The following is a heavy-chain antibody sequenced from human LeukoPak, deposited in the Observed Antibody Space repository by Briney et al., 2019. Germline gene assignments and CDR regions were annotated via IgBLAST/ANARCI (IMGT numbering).Heavy chain of an antibody. CDR2: ISPGGDIT. J-gene: IGHJ4*02. CDR3: AKYMIRYCSSTSCLPEDY. D-gene: IGHD2-2*01. CDR1: GFTFRAHG. V-gene: IGHV3-23*01. Sequence: GGTLRLSCAASGFTFRAHGMDWVRQAPGKGLEWVAGISPGGDITYYADSVMGRFTISRDNPKSTVYLQMNSLRAEDTAVYYCAKYMIRYCSSTSCLPEDYWGQGTLVTVSS.